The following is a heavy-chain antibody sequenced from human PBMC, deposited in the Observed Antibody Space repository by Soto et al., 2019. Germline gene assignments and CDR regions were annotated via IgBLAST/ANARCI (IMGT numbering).Heavy chain of an antibody. CDR3: ARSRIITRHQGYYYGMDV. J-gene: IGHJ6*02. V-gene: IGHV1-69*01. D-gene: IGHD3-10*01. Sequence: QVQLVQSGAEVKKPGSSVKVSCKASGGTFSSYAISWVRQAPGQGLEWMGGIIPIFGTANYAQKFQGRVTMTADESTSTAYMELRSRRSEDTGVYYCARSRIITRHQGYYYGMDVWGQGTTVTVSS. CDR2: IIPIFGTA. CDR1: GGTFSSYA.